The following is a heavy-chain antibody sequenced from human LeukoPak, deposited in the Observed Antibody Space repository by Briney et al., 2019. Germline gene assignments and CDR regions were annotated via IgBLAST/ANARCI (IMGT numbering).Heavy chain of an antibody. D-gene: IGHD2-2*01. CDR3: AREMDCSSTSCYAAGRYYYGMDV. V-gene: IGHV3-30*04. CDR1: GFTFSSYA. CDR2: ISYDGSNK. Sequence: GGSLRLSCAASGFTFSSYAMHWVRQAPGKGLEWVAVISYDGSNKYYADSVKGRYTISRDNSKNTLYLQMNSLRAEDTAVYSCAREMDCSSTSCYAAGRYYYGMDVWGQGTTVTVSS. J-gene: IGHJ6*02.